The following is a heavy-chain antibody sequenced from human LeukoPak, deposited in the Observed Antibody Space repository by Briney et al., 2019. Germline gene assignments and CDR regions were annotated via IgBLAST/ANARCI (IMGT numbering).Heavy chain of an antibody. CDR3: ARQHSSSRYGRWFDP. CDR1: GGSISSYY. J-gene: IGHJ5*02. Sequence: SSETLPLTCSVSGGSISSYYWSWIRQPPGKGLEWIGYIYYSGSTNYNPSLKSRVTISVDTSKNQFSLKLSSVTAADTAVYYCARQHSSSRYGRWFDPWGQGTLVTVSS. V-gene: IGHV4-59*01. CDR2: IYYSGST. D-gene: IGHD6-13*01.